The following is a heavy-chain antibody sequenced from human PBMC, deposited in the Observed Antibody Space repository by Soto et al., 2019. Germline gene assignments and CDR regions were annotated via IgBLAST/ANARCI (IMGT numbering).Heavy chain of an antibody. D-gene: IGHD3-10*01. CDR3: AKIADMVRGVYDAFDI. Sequence: PGGSLRLSCAASGFTFSSYAMSWVRQAPGKGLEWVSGISGSGGSTYYADSVKGRFTISRDKSKNTLYLQTNSLRAEDTAVYYCAKIADMVRGVYDAFDIWGQGQWSPSL. J-gene: IGHJ3*02. V-gene: IGHV3-23*01. CDR2: ISGSGGST. CDR1: GFTFSSYA.